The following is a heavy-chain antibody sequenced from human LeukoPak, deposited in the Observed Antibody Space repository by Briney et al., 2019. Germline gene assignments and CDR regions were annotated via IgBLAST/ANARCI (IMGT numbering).Heavy chain of an antibody. CDR2: IYYSGST. Sequence: SETLSLTCTVSGGSISSYYWSWIRQPPGTGLEWIGYIYYSGSTNYNPSLKSRVTISVDTSKNQFSLKLSSVTAADTAVYYCARDAGPSNFWSGYYPNYYYYYMDVWGKGTTVTVSS. CDR1: GGSISSYY. J-gene: IGHJ6*03. CDR3: ARDAGPSNFWSGYYPNYYYYYMDV. V-gene: IGHV4-59*01. D-gene: IGHD3-3*01.